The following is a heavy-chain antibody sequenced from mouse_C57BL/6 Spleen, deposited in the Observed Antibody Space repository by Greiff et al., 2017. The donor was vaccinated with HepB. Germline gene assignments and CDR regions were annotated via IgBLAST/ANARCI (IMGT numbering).Heavy chain of an antibody. CDR3: ARCRLRGSSPDFDY. Sequence: VQLQQPGAELVMPGASVKLSCKASGYTFTSYWMHWVKQRPGQGLEWIGEIDPSDSYTNYNQKFKGKSTLTVDKSSSTAYMQLSSLTSEDSAVYYCARCRLRGSSPDFDYWGQGTTLTVSS. D-gene: IGHD1-1*01. CDR1: GYTFTSYW. CDR2: IDPSDSYT. J-gene: IGHJ2*01. V-gene: IGHV1-69*01.